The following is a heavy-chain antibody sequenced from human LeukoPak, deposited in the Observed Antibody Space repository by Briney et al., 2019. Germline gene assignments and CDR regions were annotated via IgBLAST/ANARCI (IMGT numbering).Heavy chain of an antibody. CDR3: AREEGSGWYNGMDV. V-gene: IGHV1-18*01. J-gene: IGHJ6*02. CDR2: ISAYNGNT. Sequence: GASVKVSCKASGYTFTNYAMNWVRQAPGQGLEWMGWISAYNGNTNYAQKLQGRVTMTTDTSTSTAYMELRSLRSDDTAVYYCAREEGSGWYNGMDVWGQGTTVTVSS. D-gene: IGHD6-19*01. CDR1: GYTFTNYA.